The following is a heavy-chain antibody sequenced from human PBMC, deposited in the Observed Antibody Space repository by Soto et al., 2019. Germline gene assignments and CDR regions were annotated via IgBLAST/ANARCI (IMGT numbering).Heavy chain of an antibody. CDR1: GGSIGRGGHS. V-gene: IGHV4-30-2*01. D-gene: IGHD7-27*01. CDR3: ARVPGP. J-gene: IGHJ5*02. CDR2: IYHSGST. Sequence: PSETLSLTCAVSGGSIGRGGHSWSWIRQPPGKGLEWIGYIYHSGSTYYNPSLKSRVTISVDRSKNQFSLKLSSVTAADTAVYYCARVPGPWGQGTLVTVSS.